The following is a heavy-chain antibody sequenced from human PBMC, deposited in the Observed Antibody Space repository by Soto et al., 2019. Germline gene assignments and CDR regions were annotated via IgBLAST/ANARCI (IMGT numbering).Heavy chain of an antibody. CDR1: GGTFSSYA. CDR3: ASQGSSSWYSRPYNFDY. Sequence: QVQLVQSGAEVKKPGSSVKVSCKASGGTFSSYAISWVRQAPGQGLEWMGGIIPIFGTANYAQKFQGRVTITADDSTSTAYMELSSLRSEDTAVYYCASQGSSSWYSRPYNFDYWGQGTLVTVSS. CDR2: IIPIFGTA. V-gene: IGHV1-69*01. D-gene: IGHD6-13*01. J-gene: IGHJ4*02.